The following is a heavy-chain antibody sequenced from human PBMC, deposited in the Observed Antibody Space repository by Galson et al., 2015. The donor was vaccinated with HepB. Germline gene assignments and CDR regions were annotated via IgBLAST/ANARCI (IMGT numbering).Heavy chain of an antibody. CDR1: GFTFRSYA. CDR3: AKDGYNMIEVGLDY. CDR2: ISGSGGST. Sequence: SLRLSCAASGFTFRSYAMSWVRQAPGKGLEWVSGISGSGGSTYYADSVKGRFTISRDNSKNRLYLQMNNLRAEDTALYYCAKDGYNMIEVGLDYWGQGTLVTVSS. J-gene: IGHJ4*02. V-gene: IGHV3-23*01. D-gene: IGHD3-22*01.